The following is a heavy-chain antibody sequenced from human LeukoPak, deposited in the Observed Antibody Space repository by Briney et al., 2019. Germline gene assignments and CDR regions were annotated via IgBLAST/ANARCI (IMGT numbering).Heavy chain of an antibody. CDR2: IYNSGST. V-gene: IGHV4-61*02. J-gene: IGHJ4*02. Sequence: SETLSLTCTVSGGSISSGNYYWSWIRQPAGKGLEWIGRIYNSGSTNYNPYLKSRVTISADTSKNQFSLNLNSVTAADTAVYYCARDRTKIGGIDYWGQGTLVIVSS. D-gene: IGHD3-16*01. CDR1: GGSISSGNYY. CDR3: ARDRTKIGGIDY.